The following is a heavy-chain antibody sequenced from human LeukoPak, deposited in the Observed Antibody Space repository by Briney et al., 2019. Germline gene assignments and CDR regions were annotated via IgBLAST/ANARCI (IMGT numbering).Heavy chain of an antibody. V-gene: IGHV3-53*01. CDR2: ISSGGNT. D-gene: IGHD3-22*01. CDR3: AREVRGYYFDY. Sequence: PGGSLRLSCAASGFIVSSNYMSWVRQAPGKGLEWVSVISSGGNTYYADSVKGRFTISRDNSKNTLYLQVNGLRAEDMAVYYCAREVRGYYFDYWGQGTLVTVSS. J-gene: IGHJ4*02. CDR1: GFIVSSNY.